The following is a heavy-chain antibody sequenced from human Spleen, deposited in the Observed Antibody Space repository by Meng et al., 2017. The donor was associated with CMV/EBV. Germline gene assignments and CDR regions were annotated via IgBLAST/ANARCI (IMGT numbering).Heavy chain of an antibody. D-gene: IGHD2-2*01. J-gene: IGHJ2*01. CDR1: GGSGSNYY. CDR2: IYYSGST. CDR3: AGVKPAAKGYWYFDL. V-gene: IGHV4-59*02. Sequence: SETLSLTCTDSGGSGSNYYWSWIRQPPGKGLEWLGYIYYSGSTNYNPSLESRVTISVDTSKKQFSLNLSSVTAADTAVYYCAGVKPAAKGYWYFDLWGRGTLVTVSS.